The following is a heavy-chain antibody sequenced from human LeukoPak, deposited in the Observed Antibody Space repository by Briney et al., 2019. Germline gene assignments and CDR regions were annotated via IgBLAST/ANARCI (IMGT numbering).Heavy chain of an antibody. Sequence: GGSLRLSCAASGFTFSNYSMNWVRQAPGKGLEWVSYISTGSGSIYYADSVKGRFTISRDNAKNSLYLQMNSLRAEDTAVYYCAKDLRYSYYYYGMDVWGQGTTVTVSS. V-gene: IGHV3-48*04. CDR2: ISTGSGSI. CDR3: AKDLRYSYYYYGMDV. CDR1: GFTFSNYS. J-gene: IGHJ6*02. D-gene: IGHD5-12*01.